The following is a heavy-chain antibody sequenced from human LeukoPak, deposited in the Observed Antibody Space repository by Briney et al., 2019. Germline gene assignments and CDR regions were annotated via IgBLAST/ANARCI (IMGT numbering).Heavy chain of an antibody. CDR3: ARDPYYDFRSGYYGGYGMDV. CDR1: GGSISSGDYY. CDR2: IYYSGST. V-gene: IGHV4-30-4*01. D-gene: IGHD3-3*01. Sequence: PSQTLSLTCTVSGGSISSGDYYWSWIRQPPGKGLEWIGYIYYSGSTYYNPSLKSRVTISVDTSKNQFSLKLSSVTAADTAVYYCARDPYYDFRSGYYGGYGMDVWGQGTTVTVSS. J-gene: IGHJ6*02.